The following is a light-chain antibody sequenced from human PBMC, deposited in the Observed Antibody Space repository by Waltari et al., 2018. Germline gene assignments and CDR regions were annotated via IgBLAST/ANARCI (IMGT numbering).Light chain of an antibody. CDR3: SSYTSSSALV. CDR2: DVT. CDR1: SSDVGGYNH. V-gene: IGLV2-14*03. Sequence: QSALTQSASVSGSPGQSITISCTGTSSDVGGYNHVSWYQQHPGKAPKLMIYDVTNRPSGVSNRFSGSKSGNTASLTISGLQAVDEADYYCSSYTSSSALVFGGGTKLTVL. J-gene: IGLJ2*01.